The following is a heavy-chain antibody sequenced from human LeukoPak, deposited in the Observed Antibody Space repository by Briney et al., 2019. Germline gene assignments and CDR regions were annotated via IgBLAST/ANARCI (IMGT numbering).Heavy chain of an antibody. V-gene: IGHV1-69*05. D-gene: IGHD5-18*01. CDR1: GGTFSSHA. J-gene: IGHJ4*02. Sequence: ASVKVSCKASGGTFSSHAISWVRQAPGQGLEWMGRIIPIFGTANYAQKFQGRVTITTDESTSTAYMELSSLRSEDTAVYYCAIVDTAMVGFDYWGQGTLVTVSS. CDR2: IIPIFGTA. CDR3: AIVDTAMVGFDY.